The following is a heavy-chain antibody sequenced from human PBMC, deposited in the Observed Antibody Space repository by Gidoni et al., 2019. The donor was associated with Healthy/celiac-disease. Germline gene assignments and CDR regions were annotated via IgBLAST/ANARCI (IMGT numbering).Heavy chain of an antibody. CDR1: GGTFSSYA. V-gene: IGHV1-69*01. CDR2: IIPIFGTA. D-gene: IGHD6-19*01. Sequence: QVQLVQSGAGVKKPGSSVKVSCKASGGTFSSYAISWVRQAPGQGLEWMGGIIPIFGTANYAKKFQGRVTITADESTSTAYMELSSLRSEDTAVYYCARDVVRAVAGTVLNFQHWGQGTLVTVSS. CDR3: ARDVVRAVAGTVLNFQH. J-gene: IGHJ1*01.